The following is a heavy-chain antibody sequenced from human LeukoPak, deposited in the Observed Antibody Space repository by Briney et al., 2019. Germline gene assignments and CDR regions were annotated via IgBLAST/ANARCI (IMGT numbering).Heavy chain of an antibody. V-gene: IGHV4-59*08. CDR2: IYYSGST. Sequence: PSETLSLTCTVSGGSISSYYWSWIRQPPGKGLEWIGYIYYSGSTNYNPSLKSRVTISINTSKNQFSLKLSSVTAADTAVYYCARQGDGYNPLNYWGQGTLVTVSS. J-gene: IGHJ4*02. CDR3: ARQGDGYNPLNY. CDR1: GGSISSYY. D-gene: IGHD5-24*01.